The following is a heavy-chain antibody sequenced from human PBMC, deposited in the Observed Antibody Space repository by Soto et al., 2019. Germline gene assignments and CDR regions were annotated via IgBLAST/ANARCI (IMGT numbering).Heavy chain of an antibody. Sequence: EVQLLESGGGLVQPGGSLRLSCAASGFTFSSYAMSWVRQAPGKGLEWISYISSSGNTIYYADSVKGRFTISRDNAKNSLFLQMNSLRAEDTAVYYCARGVYDSNGYSYPWGQGTLVTVSS. V-gene: IGHV3-48*03. CDR1: GFTFSSYA. D-gene: IGHD3-22*01. J-gene: IGHJ5*02. CDR3: ARGVYDSNGYSYP. CDR2: ISSSGNTI.